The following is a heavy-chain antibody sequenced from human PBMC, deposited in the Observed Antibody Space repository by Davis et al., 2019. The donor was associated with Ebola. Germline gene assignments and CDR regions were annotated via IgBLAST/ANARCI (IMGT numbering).Heavy chain of an antibody. CDR1: GYTFCSYG. Sequence: ASVKVSCKASGYTFCSYGISWVRQAPGQGLEWMGWISGYEDNTNYAPRFQGRITLTKDRATSTVYMELRSLTSDDTAVYYCARDLATSSGAHFFYFGMDVWGEGTSVAVSS. V-gene: IGHV1-18*01. CDR2: ISGYEDNT. CDR3: ARDLATSSGAHFFYFGMDV. J-gene: IGHJ6*04. D-gene: IGHD3-10*01.